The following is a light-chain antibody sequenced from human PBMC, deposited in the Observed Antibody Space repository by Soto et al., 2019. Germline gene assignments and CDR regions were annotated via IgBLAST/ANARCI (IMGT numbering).Light chain of an antibody. J-gene: IGKJ5*01. CDR1: QSISGY. CDR2: DAS. CDR3: QHSYSNFPIT. V-gene: IGKV1-39*01. Sequence: DIQVTQSPSSLSASVGDRVTISCRASQSISGYLNWYQQKPGKAPKLLIFDASSLQSGVPSRFSGRGSGSEYTLTISSLQPEDFATYFCQHSYSNFPITFGPGTRLEIK.